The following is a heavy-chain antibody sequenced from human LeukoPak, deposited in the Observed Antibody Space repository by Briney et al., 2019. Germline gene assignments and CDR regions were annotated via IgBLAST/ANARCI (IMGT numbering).Heavy chain of an antibody. D-gene: IGHD6-6*01. CDR3: ARAFRIAARPADY. CDR2: INPNSGGT. V-gene: IGHV1-2*06. J-gene: IGHJ4*02. CDR1: GYTFTSYD. Sequence: GASVKVSCKAPGYTFTSYDINWVRQATGQGLEWMGRINPNSGGTNYAQKFQGRVTMTRDTSISTAYMELSRLRSDDTAVYYCARAFRIAARPADYWGQGTLVTVSS.